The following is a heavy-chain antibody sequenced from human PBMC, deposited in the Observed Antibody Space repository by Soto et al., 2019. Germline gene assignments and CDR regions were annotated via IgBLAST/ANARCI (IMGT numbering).Heavy chain of an antibody. CDR1: GFIFSNYE. CDR2: IDHSGTTI. D-gene: IGHD5-12*01. V-gene: IGHV3-48*03. CDR3: ARGHIVATILDY. Sequence: GGSLRLSCAASGFIFSNYEMSWVRQAPGKGLEWVSYIDHSGTTIYYADSVKGRFTISRDNAKNSPFLQMNSLRAEDTAVYYCARGHIVATILDYWGQGTLVTVSS. J-gene: IGHJ4*02.